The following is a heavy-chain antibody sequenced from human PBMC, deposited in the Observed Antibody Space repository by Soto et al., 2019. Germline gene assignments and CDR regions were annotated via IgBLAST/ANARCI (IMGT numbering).Heavy chain of an antibody. CDR1: GGTFNNYA. CDR3: ARGEYTGLNFYAMDV. CDR2: IIPIFGTP. V-gene: IGHV1-69*06. J-gene: IGHJ6*02. D-gene: IGHD1-1*01. Sequence: QVQLVQSGAEVKKPGSSVKVSCKASGGTFNNYAISWVRQAPGQGLEWLGGIIPIFGTPQYAQRFQGRVTIAADKSTDTVYLELRSYAAAVYYFARGEYTGLNFYAMDVWGQGTTVTVSS.